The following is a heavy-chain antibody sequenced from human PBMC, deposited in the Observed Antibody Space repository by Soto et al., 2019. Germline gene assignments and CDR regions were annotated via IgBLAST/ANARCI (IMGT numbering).Heavy chain of an antibody. CDR3: ATSMAVRLGYYGVEV. CDR2: ISVTSNDM. V-gene: IGHV3-21*01. D-gene: IGHD6-6*01. J-gene: IGHJ6*01. Sequence: EVQLVESGGGLVRPGWSLRLSCADSGFTFRSYSLNWVRQAPGKGLEWVSSISVTSNDMYYADSVKARVTISSDNAWDARCLQMCTLSAEDAAIHFCATSMAVRLGYYGVEVWGQGNRVSVSS. CDR1: GFTFRSYS.